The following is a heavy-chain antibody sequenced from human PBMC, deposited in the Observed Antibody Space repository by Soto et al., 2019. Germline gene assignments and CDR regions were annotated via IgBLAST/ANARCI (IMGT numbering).Heavy chain of an antibody. CDR1: GGSISSEGYY. V-gene: IGHV4-31*03. D-gene: IGHD5-18*01. Sequence: SETLSLTCTVSGGSISSEGYYWSWFRQLPGKGLEWIGDIYYSGTTYHNPSLRSRLTISGDASKNQFSLKLSSVTDADTALYYCARGRGYSYGPYYFDYWGQGTLVTVS. J-gene: IGHJ4*02. CDR2: IYYSGTT. CDR3: ARGRGYSYGPYYFDY.